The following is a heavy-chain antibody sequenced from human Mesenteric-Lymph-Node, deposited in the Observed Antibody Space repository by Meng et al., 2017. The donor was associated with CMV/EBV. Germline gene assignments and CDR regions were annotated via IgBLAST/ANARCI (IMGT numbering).Heavy chain of an antibody. Sequence: SETLSLTCTVSGYSISSGYYWGWIRQSPGKGLEWIGSIYHSGSTYYNPSLKSRVTISVDTAKNQVSLKLSSVTAADTAMYYCARVETSRSQFWGQGTLVTVSS. D-gene: IGHD3-3*01. CDR1: GYSISSGYY. J-gene: IGHJ4*02. CDR2: IYHSGST. V-gene: IGHV4-38-2*02. CDR3: ARVETSRSQF.